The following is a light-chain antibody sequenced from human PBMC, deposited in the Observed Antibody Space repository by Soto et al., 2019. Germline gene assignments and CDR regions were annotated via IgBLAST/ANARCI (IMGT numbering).Light chain of an antibody. CDR1: QSISSW. CDR2: DAS. J-gene: IGKJ4*01. V-gene: IGKV1-5*01. CDR3: EKYNTYSWLN. Sequence: SQITQSPSTLSAGVGDRVTMTCLASQSISSWLAWYQQKLGRAPRLLIYDASSLESGVTSRFSGSRHGTEFTLNISSMQPDDFENYYCEKYNTYSWLNLGGGTKV.